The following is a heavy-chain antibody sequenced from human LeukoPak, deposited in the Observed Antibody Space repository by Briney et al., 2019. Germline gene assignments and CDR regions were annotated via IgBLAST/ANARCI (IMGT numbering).Heavy chain of an antibody. V-gene: IGHV3-7*01. J-gene: IGHJ4*02. CDR1: GFTFSSYW. Sequence: GGSLRLSCAASGFTFSSYWMGWVRQAPGKRLEWVANMNIDGSEKYYADSVKGLFTISRDNARNSVYLQMNSLRVEDTAVYYCARDPPFILAAASPYWGQGTLVTVSS. CDR3: ARDPPFILAAASPY. CDR2: MNIDGSEK. D-gene: IGHD6-13*01.